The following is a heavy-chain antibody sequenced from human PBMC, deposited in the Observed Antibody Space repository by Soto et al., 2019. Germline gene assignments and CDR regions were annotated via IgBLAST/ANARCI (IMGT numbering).Heavy chain of an antibody. CDR2: IIPIFGTA. CDR3: WRVGSIVLLPAAYYYYGMDV. Sequence: QVQLVQSGAEVKKPGSSVKVSCKASGGTFSSYAISWVRQAPGQGLEWMGGIIPIFGTANYAQKFQGRVTITADEDTSTADMMVISIISEDTTVYYCWRVGSIVLLPAAYYYYGMDVWGQGTTVTVSS. V-gene: IGHV1-69*12. J-gene: IGHJ6*02. D-gene: IGHD2-2*01. CDR1: GGTFSSYA.